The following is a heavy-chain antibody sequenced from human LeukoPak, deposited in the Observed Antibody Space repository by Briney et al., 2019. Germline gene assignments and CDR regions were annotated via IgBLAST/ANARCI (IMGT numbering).Heavy chain of an antibody. Sequence: GGSLRLSCAASGFTFSSYAMHWVRQAPGKGLEWVAVISYDGSNKYYADSVKGRFTISRDNSKSTLYLQMNSLRAEDMVVYYCARDYYGSYFDYWGQGTLVTVSS. CDR3: ARDYYGSYFDY. D-gene: IGHD3-10*01. CDR1: GFTFSSYA. V-gene: IGHV3-30-3*01. CDR2: ISYDGSNK. J-gene: IGHJ4*02.